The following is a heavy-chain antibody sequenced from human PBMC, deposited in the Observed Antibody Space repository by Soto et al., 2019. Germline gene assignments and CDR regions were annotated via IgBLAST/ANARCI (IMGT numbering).Heavy chain of an antibody. J-gene: IGHJ6*02. CDR3: ARDLEIVGATTYYYYYGMDV. CDR2: ISSSSSTI. CDR1: GFTFSSYS. V-gene: IGHV3-48*01. Sequence: GGSLRLSCAASGFTFSSYSMNWVSQAPGKGLEWVSYISSSSSTIYYADSVKGRFTISRDNAKNSLYLQMNSLRAEDTAVYYCARDLEIVGATTYYYYYGMDVWGQGT. D-gene: IGHD1-26*01.